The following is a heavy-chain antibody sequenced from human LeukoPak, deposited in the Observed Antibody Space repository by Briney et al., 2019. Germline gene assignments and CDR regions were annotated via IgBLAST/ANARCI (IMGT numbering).Heavy chain of an antibody. CDR1: GFTFSSYA. J-gene: IGHJ4*02. V-gene: IGHV1-18*01. D-gene: IGHD3-22*01. CDR3: ARDASSSGYFYPDY. Sequence: GGSLRLSCAASGFTFSSYAISWVRQAPGQGLEWMAWISAYNGNTNYAQKLQGRVTMTTDTSTSTAYMELRSLRSDDTAVYYCARDASSSGYFYPDYWGQGTLVTVSS. CDR2: ISAYNGNT.